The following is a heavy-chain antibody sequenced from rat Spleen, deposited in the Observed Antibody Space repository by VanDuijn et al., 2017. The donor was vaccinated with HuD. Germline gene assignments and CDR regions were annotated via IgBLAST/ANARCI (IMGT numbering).Heavy chain of an antibody. CDR3: ATAGSRVSRFAY. Sequence: EVQLVESDGGLVQPGRSLKLSCAASGFTLSDYVMHWIRQAPTKGLEWVTSISPSGGSTHYRDSAKGRFTISRDSAKSTLYLQMDSLRSEDTATYYCATAGSRVSRFAYWGQGTLVTVSS. CDR2: ISPSGGST. D-gene: IGHD1-4*01. J-gene: IGHJ3*01. V-gene: IGHV5-19*01. CDR1: GFTLSDYV.